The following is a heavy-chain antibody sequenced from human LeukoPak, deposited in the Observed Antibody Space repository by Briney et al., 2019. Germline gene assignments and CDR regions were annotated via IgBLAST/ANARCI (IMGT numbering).Heavy chain of an antibody. V-gene: IGHV3-7*01. CDR1: GFTFSSYW. Sequence: PGGSLRLSCAASGFTFSSYWMTWVLQAPGKGLEWVANIKQDGSQKFYLDSVKGRFTISRDNAKESLFLQMNSLRAEDTAVYYCARHYDSTAYSLDYWGQGTLVTVSS. CDR2: IKQDGSQK. CDR3: ARHYDSTAYSLDY. J-gene: IGHJ4*02. D-gene: IGHD3-22*01.